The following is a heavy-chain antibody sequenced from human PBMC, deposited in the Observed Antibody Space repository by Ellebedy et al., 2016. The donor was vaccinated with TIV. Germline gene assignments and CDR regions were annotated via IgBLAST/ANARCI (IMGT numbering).Heavy chain of an antibody. D-gene: IGHD3-22*01. J-gene: IGHJ3*02. V-gene: IGHV1-24*01. CDR3: AVTMLVVGGDAFDI. CDR1: GYTLTELS. Sequence: AASVKVSCKVFGYTLTELSIHWVRQAPGKGLEWMGGFDHEDGETIYAQKFQGRVTMPEDTSTDTAYMELSSLRSEDTAVYYCAVTMLVVGGDAFDIWGQGTLVTVSS. CDR2: FDHEDGET.